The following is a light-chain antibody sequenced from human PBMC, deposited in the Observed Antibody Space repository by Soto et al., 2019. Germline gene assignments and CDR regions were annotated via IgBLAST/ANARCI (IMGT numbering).Light chain of an antibody. CDR3: AAWEDSLNVVV. CDR2: SNN. J-gene: IGLJ2*01. CDR1: SSNIGSNT. V-gene: IGLV1-44*01. Sequence: QSVLTQPPSASGTPGQRVTISCSGSSSNIGSNTVNWYQQLPGTAPKLLIYSNNQGPSGVPDRFSGSKSGTSASLAISGLKYEADADYYCAAWEDSLNVVVFGGGTKLTVL.